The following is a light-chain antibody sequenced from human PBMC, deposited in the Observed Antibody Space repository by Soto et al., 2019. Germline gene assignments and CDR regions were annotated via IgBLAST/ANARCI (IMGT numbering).Light chain of an antibody. CDR1: QGIKNY. J-gene: IGKJ4*01. CDR3: QRYYNAPFT. CDR2: AAS. V-gene: IGKV1-27*01. Sequence: DIQVNQYPSSLSASVGDRVTITCRASQGIKNYLAWYQQKPGEIPKLLIYAASTLESGIPPRFSGSGSGTDFTLTINNLQPEDVATYYCQRYYNAPFTFGGGTKVEIK.